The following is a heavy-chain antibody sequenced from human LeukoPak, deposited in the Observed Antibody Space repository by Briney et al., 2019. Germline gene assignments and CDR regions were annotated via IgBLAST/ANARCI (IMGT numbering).Heavy chain of an antibody. CDR3: ARSPSEIAVADY. Sequence: GGSLRLSCAASGFTFSSYSMNWVRQAPGKGLEWVSSISSSSYIYYADSVKGRFTISRDNAKNSLYLQMNSLRAEDTAVYYCARSPSEIAVADYWGQGTLVTVSS. V-gene: IGHV3-21*01. CDR2: ISSSSYI. CDR1: GFTFSSYS. J-gene: IGHJ4*02. D-gene: IGHD6-19*01.